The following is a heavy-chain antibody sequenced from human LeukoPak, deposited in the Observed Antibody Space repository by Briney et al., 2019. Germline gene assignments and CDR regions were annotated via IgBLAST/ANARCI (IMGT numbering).Heavy chain of an antibody. CDR2: ISGSADNT. Sequence: GGFLRLSCAASGFTVSSNYMSWVRQAPGEGLEWVSTISGSADNTNYAEAVKGRFTISRDNSKNTMYLQMNSLRAEDTAVYYCAKQGFGCWGQGTLVTVSS. V-gene: IGHV3-23*01. J-gene: IGHJ4*02. CDR3: AKQGFGC. CDR1: GFTVSSNY.